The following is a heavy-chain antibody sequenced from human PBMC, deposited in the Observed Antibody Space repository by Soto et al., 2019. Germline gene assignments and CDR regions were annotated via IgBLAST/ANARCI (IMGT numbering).Heavy chain of an antibody. CDR2: ISYDGSNK. V-gene: IGHV3-30-3*01. Sequence: GGSLRLSCAASGFTFSSYAMHWVRQAPGKGLEWVAVISYDGSNKYYADSVKGRFTISRDNSKNTLYLQMNSLRAEDTAVYYCARVHGWYYDSSGYYLWGQGTLVTVSS. J-gene: IGHJ4*02. CDR1: GFTFSSYA. CDR3: ARVHGWYYDSSGYYL. D-gene: IGHD3-22*01.